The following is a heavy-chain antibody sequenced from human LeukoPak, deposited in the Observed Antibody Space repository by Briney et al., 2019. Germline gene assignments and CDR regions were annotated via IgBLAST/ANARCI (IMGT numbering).Heavy chain of an antibody. CDR2: ISYDGSNK. J-gene: IGHJ6*02. Sequence: PGGSLRLSCAASGFTFSSYGMHWVRQAPGEGLEWVAVISYDGSNKYYADSVKGRFTISRDNSKNTLYLQMNSLRAEDTAVYYCAKVGDDDYYYGMDVWGQGTTVTVSS. V-gene: IGHV3-30*18. CDR1: GFTFSSYG. CDR3: AKVGDDDYYYGMDV. D-gene: IGHD3-16*01.